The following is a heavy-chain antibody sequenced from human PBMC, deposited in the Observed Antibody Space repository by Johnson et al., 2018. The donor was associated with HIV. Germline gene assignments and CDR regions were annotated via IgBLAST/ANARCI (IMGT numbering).Heavy chain of an antibody. V-gene: IGHV3-33*03. CDR3: ATIAAHGAAFDI. CDR2: IWYDGNNK. D-gene: IGHD6-25*01. CDR1: GFTFSSYG. J-gene: IGHJ3*02. Sequence: QVQLVESGGGVVQPGKSLRLSCAASGFTFSSYGMHWVRQAPGKGLQWVAAIWYDGNNKYYADSVKGRFTVSRDNAKNSLYLQMNSLRAEDTAVYYCATIAAHGAAFDIWGQGTVVTVSS.